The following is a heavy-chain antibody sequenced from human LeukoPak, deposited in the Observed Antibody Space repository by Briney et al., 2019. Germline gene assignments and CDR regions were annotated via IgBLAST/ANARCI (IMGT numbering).Heavy chain of an antibody. CDR1: GYTFTGYY. CDR3: ARVQSGVAGVHYFDY. J-gene: IGHJ4*02. V-gene: IGHV1-2*02. D-gene: IGHD6-19*01. CDR2: INPNSGGT. Sequence: ASVKVSCKASGYTFTGYYMHWVRQAPGQGLEWMGWINPNSGGTNYAQKFQGRVTMTWDTSISTAYMELSRLRSDDTAVYYCARVQSGVAGVHYFDYWGQGTLVTVSS.